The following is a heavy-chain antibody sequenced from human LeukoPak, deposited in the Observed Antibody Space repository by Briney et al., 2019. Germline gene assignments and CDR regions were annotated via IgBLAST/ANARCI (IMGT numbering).Heavy chain of an antibody. CDR3: ARVGDWNDLVY. Sequence: SETLSLTCTVSGGSISPYYWSWIQQTPGKGLEWIGYILYSGTTTNYSPSLKSRVTISVDTSKNQFSLKLSSVTAADTAVYYCARVGDWNDLVYWGQGTLVTVSS. V-gene: IGHV4-59*01. J-gene: IGHJ4*02. CDR2: ILYSGTTT. D-gene: IGHD1-1*01. CDR1: GGSISPYY.